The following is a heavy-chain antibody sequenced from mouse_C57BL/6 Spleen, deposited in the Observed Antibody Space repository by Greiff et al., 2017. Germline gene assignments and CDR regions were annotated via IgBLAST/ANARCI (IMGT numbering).Heavy chain of an antibody. CDR1: GYTFTDYN. CDR3: ARSVYYFDY. J-gene: IGHJ2*01. CDR2: INPNNGGT. Sequence: VQLKESGPELVKPGASVKMSCKASGYTFTDYNMHWVKQSHGKSLEWIGYINPNNGGTSYNQKFKGKATLTVNKSSSTAYMELRSLTSEDSAVYYCARSVYYFDYWGQGTTLTVSS. V-gene: IGHV1-22*01.